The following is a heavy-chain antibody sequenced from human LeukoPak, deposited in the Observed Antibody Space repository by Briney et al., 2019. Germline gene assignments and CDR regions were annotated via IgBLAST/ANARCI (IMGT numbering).Heavy chain of an antibody. CDR1: GFTFRSFW. Sequence: GGPLSLPFTTSGFTFRSFWWSWVRQAPGKGREGVSYISSSGITIYYADSVKGRLTISRDNAKNSLYLQMNSLRAEDTAVYYCARRRQTPGYSSSWFRGHYYYYMDVWGKGTTVTVSS. CDR2: ISSSGITI. V-gene: IGHV3-48*03. J-gene: IGHJ6*03. CDR3: ARRRQTPGYSSSWFRGHYYYYMDV. D-gene: IGHD6-13*01.